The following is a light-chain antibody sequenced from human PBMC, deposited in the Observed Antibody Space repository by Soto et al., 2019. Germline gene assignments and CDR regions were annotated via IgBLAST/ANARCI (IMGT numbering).Light chain of an antibody. CDR3: HQYDKAPQT. V-gene: IGKV3-20*01. Sequence: EIVLMQSPGTLSLSPGERATLSCRASQYMTRTYIAWYQQKPGQAPMLLIYAASNRATGIPDKFSGSGSGADYSLTISRLEPEDSAVYYCHQYDKAPQTFGQGTKVEIK. J-gene: IGKJ2*01. CDR1: QYMTRTY. CDR2: AAS.